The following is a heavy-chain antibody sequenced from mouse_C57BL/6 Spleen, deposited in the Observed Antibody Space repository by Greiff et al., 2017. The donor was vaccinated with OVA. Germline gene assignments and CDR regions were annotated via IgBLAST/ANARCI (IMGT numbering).Heavy chain of an antibody. Sequence: QVQLQQSGAELVRPGSSVKLSCKASGYTFTSYWMDWVKQRPGQGLEWIGNIYPSASETHSNQKFNDKATLTVDKSSSTAYMQLSSLTSEDSAVYYCARSGTMVTTDYAMDYWGQGTSVTVSS. D-gene: IGHD2-2*01. CDR1: GYTFTSYW. J-gene: IGHJ4*01. V-gene: IGHV1-61*01. CDR2: IYPSASET. CDR3: ARSGTMVTTDYAMDY.